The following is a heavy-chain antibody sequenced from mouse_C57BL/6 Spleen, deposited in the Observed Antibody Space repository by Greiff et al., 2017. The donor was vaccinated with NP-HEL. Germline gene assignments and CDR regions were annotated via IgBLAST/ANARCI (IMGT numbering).Heavy chain of an antibody. V-gene: IGHV2-2*01. CDR1: GFSLTSYG. D-gene: IGHD2-3*01. J-gene: IGHJ3*01. CDR2: IWSGGST. CDR3: ARTGYDPFAY. Sequence: QVQLKESGPGLVQPSQSLSITCTVSGFSLTSYGVHWVRQSPGKGLEWLGVIWSGGSTDCNAAFISRLSISKDNSKSQVFFKMNSLQADDTAIYYCARTGYDPFAYWGQGTLVTVSA.